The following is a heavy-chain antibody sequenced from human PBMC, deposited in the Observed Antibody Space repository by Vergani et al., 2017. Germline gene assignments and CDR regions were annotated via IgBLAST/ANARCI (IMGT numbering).Heavy chain of an antibody. CDR1: GYTFTSDD. J-gene: IGHJ4*02. V-gene: IGHV1-8*03. Sequence: QSGTEVKKPGASVKVSCKASGYTFTSDDINWVRQATGQGLEWMGWMNPISGNTGYAQNLQGRLTITRDTSVNTAYMELSSLTSEDMAVYYCVRARRTCTYDHCPRYYYDLWGQGTLVTVSS. D-gene: IGHD2-8*01. CDR3: VRARRTCTYDHCPRYYYDL. CDR2: MNPISGNT.